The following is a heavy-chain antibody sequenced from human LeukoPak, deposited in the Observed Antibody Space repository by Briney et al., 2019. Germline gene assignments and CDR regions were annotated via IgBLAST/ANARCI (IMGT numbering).Heavy chain of an antibody. Sequence: ASVKVSCKASGYTFTSYGIGWVRQAPGQGLEWMGWISAYNGNTNYAQKLQGRVTMSTDTSTSTAYMELRSLRSDDTAVYYCARDPRPYGTVDYWGQGTLVTVSS. D-gene: IGHD3-10*01. V-gene: IGHV1-18*01. CDR1: GYTFTSYG. CDR3: ARDPRPYGTVDY. J-gene: IGHJ4*02. CDR2: ISAYNGNT.